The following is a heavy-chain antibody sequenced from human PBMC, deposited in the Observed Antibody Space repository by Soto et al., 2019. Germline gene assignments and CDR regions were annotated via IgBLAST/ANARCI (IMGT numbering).Heavy chain of an antibody. J-gene: IGHJ4*02. Sequence: PSETLSLTCAVYGGSFSGYYWSWIRQPPGKGLEWIGEINHSGSTNYNPSLKSRVTISVDTSKNQFSLKLSSVTAADTAVYYCARLTDDYIWGSYRRPFDYWGQGTLVTVSS. V-gene: IGHV4-34*01. CDR1: GGSFSGYY. D-gene: IGHD3-16*02. CDR2: INHSGST. CDR3: ARLTDDYIWGSYRRPFDY.